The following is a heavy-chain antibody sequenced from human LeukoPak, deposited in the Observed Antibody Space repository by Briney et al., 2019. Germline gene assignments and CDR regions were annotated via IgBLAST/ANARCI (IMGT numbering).Heavy chain of an antibody. CDR2: ISSTGAYI. Sequence: GGSLRLSCATSGFIFSSDSMIWVRQAPGKGLEWVSSISSTGAYIYYADSLKGRFTISRDNAKNSLYLQMNSLRAEDTAVYYCARDLESSSWSFDYWGQGTLVTVSS. CDR3: ARDLESSSWSFDY. J-gene: IGHJ4*02. D-gene: IGHD6-13*01. V-gene: IGHV3-21*01. CDR1: GFIFSSDS.